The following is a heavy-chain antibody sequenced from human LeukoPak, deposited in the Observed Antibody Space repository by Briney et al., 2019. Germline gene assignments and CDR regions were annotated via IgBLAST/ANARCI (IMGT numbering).Heavy chain of an antibody. CDR1: GFTFSIYE. V-gene: IGHV3-48*03. CDR3: ARGRWFDP. J-gene: IGHJ5*02. Sequence: GGSLRLSCAASGFTFSIYEMNWVRQAPGKGLEWVSFISESGSTIHFADSVKGRFTISRDNAKNSLYLKMNSLRGEDTAVYYCARGRWFDPWGQGTLVTVSS. CDR2: ISESGSTI.